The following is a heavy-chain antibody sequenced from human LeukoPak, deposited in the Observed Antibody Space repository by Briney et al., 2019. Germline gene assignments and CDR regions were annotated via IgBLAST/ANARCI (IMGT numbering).Heavy chain of an antibody. CDR3: ARSAYSSGWCALDI. J-gene: IGHJ3*02. CDR1: GFTFSSYA. D-gene: IGHD6-13*01. CDR2: IYHSGST. V-gene: IGHV4-38-2*01. Sequence: GSLRLSCAASGFTFSSYAMSWVRQSPGKGLEWIGTIYHSGSTYYNPSLKSRVTISVDTSKNQFSLKLSSVTAADTAIYYCARSAYSSGWCALDIWGQGTKVTVSS.